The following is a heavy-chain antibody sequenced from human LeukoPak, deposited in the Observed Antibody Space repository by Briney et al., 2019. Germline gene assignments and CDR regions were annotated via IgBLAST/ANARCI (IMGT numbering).Heavy chain of an antibody. CDR1: GGSIFSTNW. V-gene: IGHV4-4*02. CDR3: ARHKDYYYSYMDV. Sequence: PSGTLSLTCAVSGGSIFSTNWWSWVRQPPGKGLEWIGQIFYSGSTSYSPSLKSRVTISMDKSKNQFSLKLTSVTAADTAVYYCARHKDYYYSYMDVWGKGTTVTISS. CDR2: IFYSGST. J-gene: IGHJ6*03.